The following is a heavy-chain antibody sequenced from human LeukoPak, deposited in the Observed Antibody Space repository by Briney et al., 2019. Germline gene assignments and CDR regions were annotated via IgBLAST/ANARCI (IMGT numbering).Heavy chain of an antibody. CDR1: GFTFSSYW. Sequence: GGSLGLSCAASGFTFSSYWMSWVRQAPGKGLEWVANIKQDGSEKYYVDSVKGRFTISRDNAKNSLYLQMNSLRAEDTAVYYCASDGYFEPYDYWGQGTLVTVSS. CDR3: ASDGYFEPYDY. V-gene: IGHV3-7*01. D-gene: IGHD2/OR15-2a*01. CDR2: IKQDGSEK. J-gene: IGHJ4*02.